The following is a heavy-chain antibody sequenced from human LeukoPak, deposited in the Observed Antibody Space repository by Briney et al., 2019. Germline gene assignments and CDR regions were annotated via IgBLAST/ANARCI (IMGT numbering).Heavy chain of an antibody. V-gene: IGHV3-23*01. CDR2: ISGSGGST. CDR1: GFTFSSYA. Sequence: TGGSLRLSCAASGFTFSSYAMSWVRQAPGKGLEGVSTISGSGGSTYYADSVKGRFTISRDNSKNTLYLQMNSLRAEDTAVYYCAKEIAVAGTYMSFDYWGQGTLVTVSS. D-gene: IGHD6-19*01. CDR3: AKEIAVAGTYMSFDY. J-gene: IGHJ4*02.